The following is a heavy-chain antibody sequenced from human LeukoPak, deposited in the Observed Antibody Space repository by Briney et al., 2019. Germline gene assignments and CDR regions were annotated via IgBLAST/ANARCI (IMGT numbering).Heavy chain of an antibody. J-gene: IGHJ5*02. CDR2: IYYSGST. D-gene: IGHD3-10*02. V-gene: IGHV4-59*08. CDR3: ARYYYVQGFDP. CDR1: GGSISSYY. Sequence: SETLSLTCTVSGGSISSYYWSWIRQPPGKGLEWIGYIYYSGSTNYNPSLKSRVTISVDTSKNQFSLKLSSVTAADTAVYYCARYYYVQGFDPWGQGTLVTVSS.